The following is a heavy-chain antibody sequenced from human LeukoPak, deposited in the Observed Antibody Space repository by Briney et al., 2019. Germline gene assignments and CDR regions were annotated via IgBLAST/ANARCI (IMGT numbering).Heavy chain of an antibody. CDR3: ARVYYDSSGYYYEAFDI. V-gene: IGHV5-51*01. CDR2: IYPGDSDT. CDR1: GYSFTNYW. D-gene: IGHD3-22*01. Sequence: GESLKISCKGSGYSFTNYWIGWVRQMPGKGPEWMGIIYPGDSDTRYSPSFQGQVSFSADKSIRTAYLQWSSLKASDTAMYYCARVYYDSSGYYYEAFDIWGQGTIVTVSS. J-gene: IGHJ3*02.